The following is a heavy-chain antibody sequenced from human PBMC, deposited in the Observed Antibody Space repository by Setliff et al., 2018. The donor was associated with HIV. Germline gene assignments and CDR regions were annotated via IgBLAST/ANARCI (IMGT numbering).Heavy chain of an antibody. D-gene: IGHD3-10*01. CDR3: ARNFGLSPSGKYYYYYGMDI. J-gene: IGHJ6*02. Sequence: GASVKVSCKASGYTFTDYYMHWVRQAPGQGLEWMGRINPNSGGTNYAQRFQGRVTMTRDTSINAAYMELRSLRSDDTAVYYCARNFGLSPSGKYYYYYGMDIWGQGTTVTVSS. CDR1: GYTFTDYY. V-gene: IGHV1-2*06. CDR2: INPNSGGT.